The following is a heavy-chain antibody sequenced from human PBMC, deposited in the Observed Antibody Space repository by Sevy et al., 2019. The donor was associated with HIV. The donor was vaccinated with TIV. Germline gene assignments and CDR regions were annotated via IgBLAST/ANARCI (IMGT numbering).Heavy chain of an antibody. CDR1: GFTFSSYS. V-gene: IGHV3-48*01. CDR3: ARDQKGGYSGYGGEFDY. J-gene: IGHJ4*02. CDR2: ISSRSSTI. D-gene: IGHD5-12*01. Sequence: GESLKISCAASGFTFSSYSMNWVRQAPGKGLEWVSYISSRSSTIYYADSVKGRFTISRDNAKNSLYLQMNSLRAEDTAVYYCARDQKGGYSGYGGEFDYWGQGTLVTVSS.